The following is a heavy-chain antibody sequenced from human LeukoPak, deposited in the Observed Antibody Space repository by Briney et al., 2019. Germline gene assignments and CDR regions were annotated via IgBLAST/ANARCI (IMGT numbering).Heavy chain of an antibody. CDR3: AKAQTDLGYYYYYYMDV. Sequence: GGSLRLSCAASGFTFRSYLMSWVRQAPGKGPEGVANIKLDGREKYYVDSVKGRFTISRDNAKSSLYLQINSLRAEDTAVYYCAKAQTDLGYYYYYYMDVWGKETTVTVSS. J-gene: IGHJ6*03. CDR1: GFTFRSYL. V-gene: IGHV3-7*01. CDR2: IKLDGREK.